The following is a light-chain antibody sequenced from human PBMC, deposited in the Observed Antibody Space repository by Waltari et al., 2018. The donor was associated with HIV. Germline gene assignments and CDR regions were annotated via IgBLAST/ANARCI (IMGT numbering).Light chain of an antibody. V-gene: IGLV3-21*04. CDR1: NIGSKS. Sequence: SYVVSQPPSESVAPGQTAVITCGGNNIGSKSVHWYQQKPGQAPVFVIYYDFDRPSGIPERFSGSSSGNTATLTIRRVEAGDEADYYCQVWDSTTDHVIFGGGTKLTVL. CDR2: YDF. J-gene: IGLJ2*01. CDR3: QVWDSTTDHVI.